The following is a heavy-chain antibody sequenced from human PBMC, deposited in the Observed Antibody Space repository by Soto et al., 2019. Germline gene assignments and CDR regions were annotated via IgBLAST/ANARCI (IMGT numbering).Heavy chain of an antibody. CDR3: VREGRGSFDF. J-gene: IGHJ3*01. CDR1: GFIFTNYA. CDR2: IGGRGNSA. D-gene: IGHD5-12*01. Sequence: GGSLRLSCAASGFIFTNYAMNWVRLAPGKGLEWVSVIGGRGNSAYYADSVQGRFTISRDNSKNTLSLQMSSLTADDTAIYYCVREGRGSFDFWGRGTMVTVSS. V-gene: IGHV3-23*01.